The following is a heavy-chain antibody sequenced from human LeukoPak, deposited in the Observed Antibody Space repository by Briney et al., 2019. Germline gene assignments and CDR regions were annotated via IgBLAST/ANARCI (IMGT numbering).Heavy chain of an antibody. J-gene: IGHJ4*02. CDR3: AKDQYCTSTSCYVGY. Sequence: GGSLGLSCAASGFTFSNYAMSWVRQAPGKGLEWVSGINVSGGSTFYADSVRGRFTISRDNSKNTLYLQMNSLRAEDTAVYYCAKDQYCTSTSCYVGYWGQGTLVTVSS. CDR2: INVSGGST. D-gene: IGHD2-2*01. CDR1: GFTFSNYA. V-gene: IGHV3-23*01.